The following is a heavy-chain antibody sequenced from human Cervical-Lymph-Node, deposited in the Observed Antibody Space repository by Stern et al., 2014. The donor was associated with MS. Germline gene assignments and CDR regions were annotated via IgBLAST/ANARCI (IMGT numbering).Heavy chain of an antibody. Sequence: DQLVESGAEVKKPGASMTISCKTSGYNFIDHAIHWVRQAPGQRLEWMGWTNVGPGTTKYSQKFQGRVSFTRDKAASAAYMDLSSLSPDDTAVYYCARQPDYSDFLDFWGQGTLVTVSS. CDR1: GYNFIDHA. V-gene: IGHV1-3*01. CDR3: ARQPDYSDFLDF. CDR2: TNVGPGTT. D-gene: IGHD4-11*01. J-gene: IGHJ4*02.